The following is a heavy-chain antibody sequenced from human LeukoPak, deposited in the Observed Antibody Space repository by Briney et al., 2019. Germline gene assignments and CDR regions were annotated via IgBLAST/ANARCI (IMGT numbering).Heavy chain of an antibody. CDR2: IYYSGST. CDR3: AKTVAGYWYFDL. Sequence: SETLSLTCTVSGGSISSYYWSWIRQPPGKALEWIGYIYYSGSTNYNPSLKSRVTISVDTSKNQFSLKLSSVTAADTAVYYCAKTVAGYWYFDLWGRGTLVTVSS. CDR1: GGSISSYY. V-gene: IGHV4-59*08. D-gene: IGHD6-19*01. J-gene: IGHJ2*01.